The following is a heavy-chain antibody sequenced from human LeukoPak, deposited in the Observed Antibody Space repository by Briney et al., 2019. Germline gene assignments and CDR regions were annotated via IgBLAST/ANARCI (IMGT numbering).Heavy chain of an antibody. Sequence: SETLSLTCTVSGGSISSYYWSWIRQPPGKGLEWIGNIYHSGGTNYNSSLKSRVTISLDTSKNQFSLKLSSVTAADTAVYYCARAYDSSGYCFDYWGQGTLVTVSS. CDR3: ARAYDSSGYCFDY. D-gene: IGHD3-22*01. CDR2: IYHSGGT. CDR1: GGSISSYY. V-gene: IGHV4-59*12. J-gene: IGHJ4*02.